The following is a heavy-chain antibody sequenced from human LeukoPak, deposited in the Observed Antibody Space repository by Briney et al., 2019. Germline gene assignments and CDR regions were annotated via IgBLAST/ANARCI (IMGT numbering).Heavy chain of an antibody. V-gene: IGHV4-39*01. D-gene: IGHD3/OR15-3a*01. CDR3: ARLDWSNWCFDL. CDR2: IYYTGST. J-gene: IGHJ2*01. Sequence: ASETLSLTCGVYGGSFNNYYWSWIRQPPGKGLEWIGSIYYTGSTYYNPSLKSRVTISVDTSKNQFSLNLSSVTAADTAVYYCARLDWSNWCFDLWGRGTLVIVSS. CDR1: GGSFNNYY.